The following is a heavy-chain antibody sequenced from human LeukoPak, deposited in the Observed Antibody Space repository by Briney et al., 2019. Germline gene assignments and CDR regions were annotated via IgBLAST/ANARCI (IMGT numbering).Heavy chain of an antibody. CDR1: GFTFSDYD. Sequence: GGSLRLSCAASGFTFSDYDMHWVRQATGKGLEWVSAIGTAGDTYYTGSVKGRFTISRENAKNSLYLQMNSLRAGDTAVYYCARDFGGAVVKNWGQGTLVTVSS. CDR2: IGTAGDT. V-gene: IGHV3-13*01. J-gene: IGHJ4*02. CDR3: ARDFGGAVVKN. D-gene: IGHD2-21*01.